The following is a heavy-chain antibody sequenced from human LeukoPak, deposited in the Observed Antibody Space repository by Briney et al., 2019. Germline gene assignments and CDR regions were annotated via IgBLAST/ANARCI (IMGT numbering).Heavy chain of an antibody. CDR2: ISGSGGST. J-gene: IGHJ4*02. Sequence: GGSLRLSCAASGFTFSSYAMSWVRQAPGKGLEWVSAISGSGGSTYYADSVKGRFTISRDNSKNTLYLQMNSLRAEDTGVYYCSKDPPISAAGPRYSDRWGQGTLVTVSS. CDR1: GFTFSSYA. V-gene: IGHV3-23*01. CDR3: SKDPPISAAGPRYSDR. D-gene: IGHD6-13*01.